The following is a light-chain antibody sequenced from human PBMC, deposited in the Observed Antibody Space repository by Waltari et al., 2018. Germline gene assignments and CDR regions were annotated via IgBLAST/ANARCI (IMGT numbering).Light chain of an antibody. V-gene: IGLV2-14*01. J-gene: IGLJ1*01. CDR1: DSDVGAYDF. CDR3: SSYTTSSAPGV. CDR2: EVS. Sequence: QSALTQPASVSGSPGQSITISCSGTDSDVGAYDFVSWYQQHPRKAPHLIIYEVSNRPSGISNRISASKSGNTASLTISGLQAEDEAEYYCSSYTTSSAPGVFGTGTRVTVL.